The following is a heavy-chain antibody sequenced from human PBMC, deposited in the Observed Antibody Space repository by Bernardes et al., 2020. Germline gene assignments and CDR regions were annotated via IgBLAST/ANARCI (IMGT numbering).Heavy chain of an antibody. CDR3: ARRRAVAAPFDY. CDR2: IYYSGST. CDR1: GGSISSSSYY. J-gene: IGHJ4*02. V-gene: IGHV4-39*01. Sequence: EPLSLTCTVSGGSISSSSYYWGWIRQPPGKGLEWIGSIYYSGSTYYNPSLKSRVTISVDTSKNQFSLKLSSVTAADTAVYYCARRRAVAAPFDYWGQGTLVTVSS. D-gene: IGHD6-19*01.